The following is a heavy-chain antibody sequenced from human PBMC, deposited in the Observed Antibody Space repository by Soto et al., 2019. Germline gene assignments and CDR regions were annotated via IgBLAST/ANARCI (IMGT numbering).Heavy chain of an antibody. Sequence: QVQLVESGGGVVQPGRSLRLSCAASGFTFSSYGMHWVRQAPGKGLEWVAVIWYDGSNKYYADSVKGRFTISRDNSKNTLYLQMNRLRAEDTAVYYCARGGSYSSGWNVDYWGQGTLVTVSS. D-gene: IGHD6-19*01. J-gene: IGHJ4*02. CDR1: GFTFSSYG. CDR2: IWYDGSNK. CDR3: ARGGSYSSGWNVDY. V-gene: IGHV3-33*01.